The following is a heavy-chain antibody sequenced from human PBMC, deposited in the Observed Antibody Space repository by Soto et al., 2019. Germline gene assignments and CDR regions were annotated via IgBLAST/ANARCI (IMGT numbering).Heavy chain of an antibody. CDR1: GGTFSSYA. Sequence: QVQLVQSGAEVQKPGSSVKVSCKASGGTFSSYAISWVRQAPGQGLEWMGGIIPIFGTANYAQKFQGRVTITADESTSTAYMELSSLRSEDTAVYYCALGGVYAFWSGSTGFDPWGHGTLVTVSS. CDR3: ALGGVYAFWSGSTGFDP. J-gene: IGHJ5*02. D-gene: IGHD3-3*01. V-gene: IGHV1-69*01. CDR2: IIPIFGTA.